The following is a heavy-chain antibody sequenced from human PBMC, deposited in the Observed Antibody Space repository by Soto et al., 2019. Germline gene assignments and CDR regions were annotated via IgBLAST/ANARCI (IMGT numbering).Heavy chain of an antibody. CDR2: IKQDGSEK. CDR1: GFTFSSYW. D-gene: IGHD2-15*01. CDR3: ARGPTPRMLRSLDYYYMDV. Sequence: EVQLVESGGGLVQPGGSLRLSCAASGFTFSSYWMSWVRQAPGKGLEWVANIKQDGSEKYYVDSVKGRFTICRDNAKNSRYLQMNSLRAEDTAVYYCARGPTPRMLRSLDYYYMDVWGKGTTVTVSS. V-gene: IGHV3-7*01. J-gene: IGHJ6*03.